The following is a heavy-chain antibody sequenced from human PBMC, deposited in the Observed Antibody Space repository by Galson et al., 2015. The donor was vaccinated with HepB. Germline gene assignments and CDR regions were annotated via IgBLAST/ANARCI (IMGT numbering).Heavy chain of an antibody. D-gene: IGHD3-16*02. CDR3: ARSMITFGGVIVDNYFDY. CDR1: GYTFTSYY. V-gene: IGHV1-46*01. Sequence: SVKVSCKASGYTFTSYYMHWVRQAPGQGLEWMGIINPSGGSTSYAQKFQGRVTMTRDTSTSTVHMELSSLRSEDTAVYYCARSMITFGGVIVDNYFDYWGQGTLVTVSS. J-gene: IGHJ4*02. CDR2: INPSGGST.